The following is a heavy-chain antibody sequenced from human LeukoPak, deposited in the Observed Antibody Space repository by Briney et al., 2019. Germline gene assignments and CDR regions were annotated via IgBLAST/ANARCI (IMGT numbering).Heavy chain of an antibody. Sequence: GAALKTSCNGVGYRFTNYWIGGVRPMPGEGPARVWSIYPGDPNTIYSTSLQGPVTISPGKSTTPALLQWRTLRTSDRAMYYCARQPSPDFHYWGQGTLVTVSS. CDR2: IYPGDPNT. J-gene: IGHJ4*02. CDR1: GYRFTNYW. CDR3: ARQPSPDFHY. V-gene: IGHV5-51*01.